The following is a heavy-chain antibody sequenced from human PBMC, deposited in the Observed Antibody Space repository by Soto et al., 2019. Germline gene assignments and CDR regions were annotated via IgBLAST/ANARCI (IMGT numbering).Heavy chain of an antibody. CDR3: ARGGGARWPPGY. CDR2: IYYSGST. D-gene: IGHD3-10*01. CDR1: GGSISSYY. J-gene: IGHJ4*02. Sequence: QVQLQESGPGLVKPSETLSLTCTVSGGSISSYYWSWIRQPPGKGLEWIGYIYYSGSTNYNPSLMSRXXIXVXPSKSQFSPKLSSVTAADTAVYYCARGGGARWPPGYWGQGTLVTVSS. V-gene: IGHV4-59*01.